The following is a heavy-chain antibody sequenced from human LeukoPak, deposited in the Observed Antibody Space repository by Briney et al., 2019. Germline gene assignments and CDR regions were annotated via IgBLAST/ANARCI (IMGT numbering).Heavy chain of an antibody. CDR2: ISYDGSNK. CDR3: ARDRHYYDSSGYYCY. CDR1: GFTFSSYG. Sequence: PGGSLRLSCAASGFTFSSYGMHWVRQAPGKGLEWVAVISYDGSNKYYADSVKGRFTISRDNSKNTLYLQMNSLRAEDTAVYYCARDRHYYDSSGYYCYWGQGTLVTVSS. V-gene: IGHV3-30*03. J-gene: IGHJ4*02. D-gene: IGHD3-22*01.